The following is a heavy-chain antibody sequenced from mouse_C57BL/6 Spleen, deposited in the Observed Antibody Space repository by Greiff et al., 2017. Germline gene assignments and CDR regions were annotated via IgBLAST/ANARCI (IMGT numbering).Heavy chain of an antibody. V-gene: IGHV5-6*02. CDR1: GFTFSSYG. D-gene: IGHD1-1*01. CDR2: ISSCGSYT. J-gene: IGHJ4*01. Sequence: EVKVVEPGGDLVKPGGSLKLSCAASGFTFSSYGMPWVRQTPDKRLEWVATISSCGSYTYSPDSVKGRFAISRDNAKNNLDLQMSSLKSADTAVYYCARRGDERSMDYWGQGTSVTVSS. CDR3: ARRGDERSMDY.